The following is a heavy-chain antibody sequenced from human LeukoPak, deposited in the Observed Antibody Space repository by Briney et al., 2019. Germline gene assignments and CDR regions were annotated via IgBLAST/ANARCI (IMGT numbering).Heavy chain of an antibody. D-gene: IGHD4-23*01. CDR1: GYTFTSYY. CDR2: INPSGGST. J-gene: IGHJ3*02. CDR3: AREHYGGNSGLFSYAFDI. V-gene: IGHV1-46*01. Sequence: ASVKVSCKASGYTFTSYYMHWVRQAPGQGLEWMGIINPSGGSTSYAQKFQGRVTMTRDMSTSTVYMELSSLRSEDTAVYYCAREHYGGNSGLFSYAFDIWGQGTMVTVSS.